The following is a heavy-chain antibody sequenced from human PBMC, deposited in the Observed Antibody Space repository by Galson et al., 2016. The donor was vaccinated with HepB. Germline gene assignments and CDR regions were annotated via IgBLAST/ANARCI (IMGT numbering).Heavy chain of an antibody. V-gene: IGHV3-23*01. Sequence: SLRLSCAASGFTFSSYSMNWVRQAPGKGLEWVSSISGSGDSTYYADAVKGRFTISRGNSRNTLYLQMDSLRAEDTAVHYCAKGNIVQVPAAPYAWGQGALVIVSS. CDR3: AKGNIVQVPAAPYA. D-gene: IGHD2-2*01. J-gene: IGHJ1*01. CDR1: GFTFSSYS. CDR2: ISGSGDST.